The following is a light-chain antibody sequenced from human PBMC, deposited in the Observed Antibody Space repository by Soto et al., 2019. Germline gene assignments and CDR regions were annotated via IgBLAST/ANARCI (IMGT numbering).Light chain of an antibody. CDR3: QHYNSYSEA. Sequence: DSQMNPSPSTLSASVGDRVPITCRASQTISSWLAWYQQKPGKAPKLLIYKASTLKSGVPSRFSGSGSGTEFTLTISSLQPDDFATYYCQHYNSYSEACGQGTKVDIK. CDR1: QTISSW. CDR2: KAS. J-gene: IGKJ1*01. V-gene: IGKV1-5*03.